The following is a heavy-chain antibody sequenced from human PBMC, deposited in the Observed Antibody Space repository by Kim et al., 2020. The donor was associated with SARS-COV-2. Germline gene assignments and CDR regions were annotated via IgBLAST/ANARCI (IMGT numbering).Heavy chain of an antibody. D-gene: IGHD6-13*01. Sequence: DSVKGRYTISRDNSKDTLYMQMNSLGAEDTAVYYCAREGYSSSWYVAFDIWGQGTMVTVSS. V-gene: IGHV3-30*07. CDR3: AREGYSSSWYVAFDI. J-gene: IGHJ3*02.